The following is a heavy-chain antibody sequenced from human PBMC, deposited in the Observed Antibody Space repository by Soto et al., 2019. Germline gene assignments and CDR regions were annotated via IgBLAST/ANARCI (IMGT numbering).Heavy chain of an antibody. Sequence: QVQLQESGPGLVKPSQTLSLTCTVSGGSISSGGYYWNWIRQHPGKGLEWIGYIYSSGSTYYYSPLKTRFNISVDTSKNQFSLRVTSVTAADTAVYYCARAPGGVAAIPALDYWGQGTLVTVSS. CDR2: IYSSGST. D-gene: IGHD2-15*01. J-gene: IGHJ4*02. CDR3: ARAPGGVAAIPALDY. CDR1: GGSISSGGYY. V-gene: IGHV4-31*03.